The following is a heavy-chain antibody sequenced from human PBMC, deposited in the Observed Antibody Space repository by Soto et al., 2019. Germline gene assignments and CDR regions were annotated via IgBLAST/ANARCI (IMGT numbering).Heavy chain of an antibody. V-gene: IGHV5-51*01. D-gene: IGHD6-19*01. Sequence: NNCRKGAECRSTDHWGRWISKMPGKGLEWMGIIYPGDSDTRYSPSFQGQVTISADKSISTAYLQWSSLKASDTAMYYCARPKNSSGWYLPAYWVHRTPV. J-gene: IGHJ4*01. CDR3: ARPKNSSGWYLPAY. CDR2: IYPGDSDT. CDR1: ECRSTDHW.